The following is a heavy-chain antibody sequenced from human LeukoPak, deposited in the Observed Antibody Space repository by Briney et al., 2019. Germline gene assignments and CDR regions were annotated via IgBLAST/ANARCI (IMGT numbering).Heavy chain of an antibody. CDR2: INSNGRTI. V-gene: IGHV3-64*02. D-gene: IGHD3-22*01. CDR3: ARFVSSGPL. J-gene: IGHJ3*01. Sequence: GGSLRLSCAASGFGFGYYDMHWVRQAPGKGLECVSAINSNGRTIYHVDSVKGRFTVSRDNSNNTLYLQMGGLKPEDTAVYYCARFVSSGPLWGQGTMVIVSS. CDR1: GFGFGYYD.